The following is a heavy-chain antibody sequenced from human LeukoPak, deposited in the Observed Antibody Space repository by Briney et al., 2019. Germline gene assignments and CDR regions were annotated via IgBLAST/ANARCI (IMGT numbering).Heavy chain of an antibody. CDR1: GGSISSYY. CDR3: SRRGFGDY. Sequence: SETLSLTCTVSGGSISSYYWSWIRQPPGKGLEWIGYIYYSGSTNYNPSLKSRATISVDTSKNQLSLKLSSVTATDTAVYYCSRRGFGDYWGPGTLVTVSS. J-gene: IGHJ4*02. V-gene: IGHV4-59*08. D-gene: IGHD3-10*01. CDR2: IYYSGST.